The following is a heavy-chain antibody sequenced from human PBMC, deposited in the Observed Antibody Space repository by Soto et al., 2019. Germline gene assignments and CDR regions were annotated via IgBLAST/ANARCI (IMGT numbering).Heavy chain of an antibody. CDR2: ISSSGSTI. Sequence: PGGSLRLSCAASGFTFSDCYMNWVRQAPGKGLEWVSYISSSGSTIYYADSVKGRFTISRDNAKNSLYLQMNSLRAEDTAVYFCARGSSTGGGVHFQHWGQGILVTVSS. CDR1: GFTFSDCY. D-gene: IGHD6-19*01. CDR3: ARGSSTGGGVHFQH. V-gene: IGHV3-11*01. J-gene: IGHJ1*01.